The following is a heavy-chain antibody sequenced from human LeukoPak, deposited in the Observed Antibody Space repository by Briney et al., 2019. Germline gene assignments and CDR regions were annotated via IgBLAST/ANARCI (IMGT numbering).Heavy chain of an antibody. V-gene: IGHV3-15*01. CDR1: GFTFSNAW. D-gene: IGHD1-26*01. CDR3: AKALAVEPYYYYMDV. J-gene: IGHJ6*03. Sequence: PGGSLRLSCAASGFTFSNAWMSWVRQAPGKGLEWVGRIKSKTDGGTTDYAAPVKGRFTISRDDSKNTLYLQMNSLRAEDTAVYYCAKALAVEPYYYYMDVWGKGTTVTVSS. CDR2: IKSKTDGGTT.